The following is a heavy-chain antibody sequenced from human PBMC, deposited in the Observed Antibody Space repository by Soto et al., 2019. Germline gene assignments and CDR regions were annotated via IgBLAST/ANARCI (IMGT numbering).Heavy chain of an antibody. CDR1: GFTFSTYW. Sequence: VGSLRLSCAASGFTFSTYWMSRVRQAPGKGLEWVGNIKQDGSGENYVDSVKGRFTISRDNANHSLYLQMNSLRAEDTAVYYCARDRGPPRYLYYGMDVWGQGTTVTVSS. V-gene: IGHV3-7*01. CDR3: ARDRGPPRYLYYGMDV. D-gene: IGHD3-10*01. J-gene: IGHJ6*02. CDR2: IKQDGSGE.